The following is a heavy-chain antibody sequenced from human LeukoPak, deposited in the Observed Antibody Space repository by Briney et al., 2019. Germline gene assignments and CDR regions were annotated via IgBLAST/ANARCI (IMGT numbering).Heavy chain of an antibody. CDR3: AREGIAARPFDY. CDR1: GYTFTSYY. CDR2: INPNSGGT. Sequence: GASVKVSCKASGYTFTSYYMHWVRQAPGQGLEWMGWINPNSGGTNYAQKFQGRVTMTRDTSISTAYMELSRQRSDDTAVYYCAREGIAARPFDYWGQGTLVTVSS. D-gene: IGHD6-6*01. V-gene: IGHV1-2*02. J-gene: IGHJ4*02.